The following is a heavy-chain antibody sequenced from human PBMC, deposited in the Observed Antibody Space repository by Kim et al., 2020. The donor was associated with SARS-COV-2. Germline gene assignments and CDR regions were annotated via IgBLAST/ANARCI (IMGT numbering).Heavy chain of an antibody. J-gene: IGHJ4*02. Sequence: SGPTLVNPTQTLTLTCTFSGFSLSTTGVGVGWIRQPQGKAREWLAVIYWDDDKRYSLSMKTRLTVTKDTPKNQVVLTMTNMDPVDTAIYYCGHRGVGVSPFWEGGVCGYWGQGTLVTVPT. CDR1: GFSLSTTGVG. D-gene: IGHD3-3*01. CDR3: GHRGVGVSPFWEGGVCGY. V-gene: IGHV2-5*02. CDR2: IYWDDDK.